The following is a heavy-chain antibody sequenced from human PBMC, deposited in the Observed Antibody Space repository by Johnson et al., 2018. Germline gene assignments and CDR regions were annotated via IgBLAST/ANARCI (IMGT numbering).Heavy chain of an antibody. CDR2: ISYDGNKK. D-gene: IGHD6-13*01. Sequence: QVQLVQSGGGVVQPGRSLRLSCAASGFSFSTYGMHWVRQAPGKGLEWVAGISYDGNKKYDADSVKGRFTISRDNFRNTLYLQMNSLRPEDTAMYYCAKDRGSAAAEDLDAFDSWGQGTVVTLSS. J-gene: IGHJ3*02. V-gene: IGHV3-30*18. CDR1: GFSFSTYG. CDR3: AKDRGSAAAEDLDAFDS.